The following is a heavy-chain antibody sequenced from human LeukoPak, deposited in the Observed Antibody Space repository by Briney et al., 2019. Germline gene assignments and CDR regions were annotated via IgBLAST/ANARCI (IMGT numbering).Heavy chain of an antibody. Sequence: PGGSLRLSCAASGFTFGSYWMSWVRQAPGKGLEWVANIKHDGSDKYYVDSVKGRFTISRDNAKNSLYLQMNSLRAEDTAVYYCARPYYDFSIDYWGQGTLVTVSS. D-gene: IGHD3-3*01. J-gene: IGHJ4*02. CDR3: ARPYYDFSIDY. V-gene: IGHV3-7*01. CDR1: GFTFGSYW. CDR2: IKHDGSDK.